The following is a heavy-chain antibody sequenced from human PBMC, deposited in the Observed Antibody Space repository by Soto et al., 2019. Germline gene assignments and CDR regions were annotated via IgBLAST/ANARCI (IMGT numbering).Heavy chain of an antibody. CDR1: GFTFSSYA. J-gene: IGHJ4*02. CDR3: AKDDYSAMVRGVHPY. D-gene: IGHD3-10*01. V-gene: IGHV3-23*01. CDR2: ISGSGGST. Sequence: SGGSLRLSCAASGFTFSSYAMSWVRQAPGKGLEWVSAISGSGGSTYYADSVKGRFTISRDNSKNTLYLQMNSLRAEDTAVYYCAKDDYSAMVRGVHPYWGQGTLDTVSS.